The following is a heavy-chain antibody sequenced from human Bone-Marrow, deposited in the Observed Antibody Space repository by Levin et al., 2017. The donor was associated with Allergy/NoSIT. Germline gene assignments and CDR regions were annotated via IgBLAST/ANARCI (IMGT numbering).Heavy chain of an antibody. V-gene: IGHV4-34*01. Sequence: PSQTLSLTCAVYGGSFSGYYWSWIRQPPGKGLEWIGEINHSGSTNYNPSLKSRVTISVDTSKNQFSLKLSSVTAADTAVYYCARGWVYYGDPVDYWGQGTLVTVSS. CDR2: INHSGST. J-gene: IGHJ4*02. D-gene: IGHD4-17*01. CDR3: ARGWVYYGDPVDY. CDR1: GGSFSGYY.